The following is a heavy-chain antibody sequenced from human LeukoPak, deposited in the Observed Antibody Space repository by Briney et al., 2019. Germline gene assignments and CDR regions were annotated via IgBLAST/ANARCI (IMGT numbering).Heavy chain of an antibody. D-gene: IGHD3-10*01. V-gene: IGHV3-48*02. CDR3: AKAARAIMVRGVRVYFDY. CDR2: IRTTAEGAKYA. J-gene: IGHJ4*02. Sequence: QTGGSLRLSCATSGFSFTDYPMNWVRQAPGKGLEWISNIRTTAEGAKYAYYADSVKGRVTISRDDGKNTLYLHMNSLRDDDTAVYYCAKAARAIMVRGVRVYFDYWGQGTLVTVSS. CDR1: GFSFTDYP.